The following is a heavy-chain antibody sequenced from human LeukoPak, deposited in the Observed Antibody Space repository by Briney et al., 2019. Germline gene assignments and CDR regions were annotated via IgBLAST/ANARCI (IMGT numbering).Heavy chain of an antibody. CDR1: GGSISSSSYY. Sequence: SETLSLTCTVSGGSISSSSYYWGWIRQPPEKGLEWIGSIYYSGSTYYNPSLKSRVTISVDTSKNQFSLKLSSVTAADTAVYYCARGRRGDYYYYMDVWGKGTTVTVSS. CDR3: ARGRRGDYYYYMDV. J-gene: IGHJ6*03. V-gene: IGHV4-39*07. CDR2: IYYSGST.